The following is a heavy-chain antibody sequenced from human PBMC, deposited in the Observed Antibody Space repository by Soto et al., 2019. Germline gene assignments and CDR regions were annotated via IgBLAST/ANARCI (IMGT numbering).Heavy chain of an antibody. CDR3: ASGPAARFSNWFDP. Sequence: ASVKVSCKASGYTFTSYGISWVRQAPGQGLEWMGWISAYNGNTNYAQKLQGRVTMTTDTSTSTAYMELRSLRSDDTAVYYCASGPAARFSNWFDPWGQGTLVTVSS. CDR1: GYTFTSYG. D-gene: IGHD2-2*01. CDR2: ISAYNGNT. J-gene: IGHJ5*02. V-gene: IGHV1-18*01.